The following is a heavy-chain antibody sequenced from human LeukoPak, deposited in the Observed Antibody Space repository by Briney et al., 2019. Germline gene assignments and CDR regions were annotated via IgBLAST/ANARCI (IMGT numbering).Heavy chain of an antibody. CDR3: ARAYPYYYDSSGYSV. D-gene: IGHD3-22*01. Sequence: ASVKVSCKASGYTFTSYDINWVRQATGQGLEWMGWMNPNSGNTGYAQKFQGRVTMTRNTSISTAYMELSSLRSEDTAVYYCARAYPYYYDSSGYSVWGQGTLVTVSS. J-gene: IGHJ4*02. CDR1: GYTFTSYD. CDR2: MNPNSGNT. V-gene: IGHV1-8*01.